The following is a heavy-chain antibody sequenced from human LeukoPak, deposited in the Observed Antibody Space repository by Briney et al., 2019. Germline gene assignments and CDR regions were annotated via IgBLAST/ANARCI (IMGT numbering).Heavy chain of an antibody. V-gene: IGHV1-58*01. D-gene: IGHD3-10*01. J-gene: IGHJ5*02. CDR3: AAGDTLVRGVIIPFAP. Sequence: SVKVSCKASGFTLINSAVQWVRQARGQRLEWVGWIIVGSGQTRYAQKFQEGVTITRDMSTSTAFLELSSLRSEDSAVYYCAAGDTLVRGVIIPFAPWGQGTLVTVSS. CDR1: GFTLINSA. CDR2: IIVGSGQT.